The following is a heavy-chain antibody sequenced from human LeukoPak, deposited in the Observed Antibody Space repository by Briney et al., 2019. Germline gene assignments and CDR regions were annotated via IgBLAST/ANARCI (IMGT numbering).Heavy chain of an antibody. J-gene: IGHJ6*03. CDR2: ISSSGSTI. V-gene: IGHV3-48*04. D-gene: IGHD1-26*01. CDR3: AREYAGSYDYYYYMDV. CDR1: GFTFSSYS. Sequence: GGSLRLSCAASGFTFSSYSMNWVRQAPGKGLELVSYISSSGSTIYYADSVKGRFTISRDNAKNSLYLQMNSLRAEDTAVYYCAREYAGSYDYYYYMDVWGKGTTVTVSS.